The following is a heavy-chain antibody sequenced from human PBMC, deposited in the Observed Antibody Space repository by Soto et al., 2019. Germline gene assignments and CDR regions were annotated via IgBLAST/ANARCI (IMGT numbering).Heavy chain of an antibody. D-gene: IGHD1-26*01. CDR1: GYTFTSYG. CDR3: ARDQVGATGDY. V-gene: IGHV1-18*01. J-gene: IGHJ4*02. CDR2: ISAYNGSR. Sequence: ASVKVSCKASGYTFTSYGLSWVRQAPGQGLEWMGWISAYNGSRNYAQKVKGRVTMTTDTSTNTAYMELRSLRSDDTAVYYCARDQVGATGDYWGQGTLVTVSS.